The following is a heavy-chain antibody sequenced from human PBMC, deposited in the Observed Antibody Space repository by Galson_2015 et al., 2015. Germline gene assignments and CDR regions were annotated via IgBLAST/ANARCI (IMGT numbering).Heavy chain of an antibody. CDR3: ARGNCGVDCSGYNWFDP. CDR2: VYSNGRT. CDR1: GASLTGSDYY. Sequence: TLSLTCTVSGASLTGSDYYWSWIRQPAGKGLEYIGRVYSNGRTSHNPSLAGRITISIDTSKNQFSLEVTSVTAADTAIYYCARGNCGVDCSGYNWFDPWGQGTLVSVSS. D-gene: IGHD2-21*02. V-gene: IGHV4-61*02. J-gene: IGHJ5*02.